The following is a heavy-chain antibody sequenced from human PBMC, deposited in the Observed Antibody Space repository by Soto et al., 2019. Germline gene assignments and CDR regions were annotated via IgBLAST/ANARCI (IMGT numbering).Heavy chain of an antibody. CDR2: ISGSGDNT. J-gene: IGHJ4*02. Sequence: PGGSVRLSCAASGFTFSSCAMSWVRQAPGKGLEWVSAISGSGDNTYYIDSVKGRFTISRDNSKNTLYLQMNSLRDEDTAVYYCAKGGDIAEIPPVIFYWGQGTPVTVSS. CDR1: GFTFSSCA. CDR3: AKGGDIAEIPPVIFY. D-gene: IGHD2-2*02. V-gene: IGHV3-23*01.